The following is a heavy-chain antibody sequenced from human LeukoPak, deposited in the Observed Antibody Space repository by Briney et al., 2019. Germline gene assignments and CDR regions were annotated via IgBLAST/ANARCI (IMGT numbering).Heavy chain of an antibody. CDR2: IKQDGSEK. V-gene: IGHV3-7*01. Sequence: GGSLRLSCAASGFTFSGSWMTWVRQAPGKGLEWVANIKQDGSEKYYVDSVKGRFTISRDNAKNSLYLQMNSLRAEDSAVYYCATYHSSDFFDYWGQGTLVTVSS. J-gene: IGHJ4*02. CDR3: ATYHSSDFFDY. CDR1: GFTFSGSW. D-gene: IGHD3-22*01.